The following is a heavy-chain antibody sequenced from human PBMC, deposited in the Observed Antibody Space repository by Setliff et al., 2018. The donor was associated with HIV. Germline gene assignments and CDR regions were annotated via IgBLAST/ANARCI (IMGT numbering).Heavy chain of an antibody. D-gene: IGHD2-21*02. CDR2: IYISGTT. V-gene: IGHV4-4*09. J-gene: IGHJ4*02. Sequence: PSETLSLTCTVSGGSISTSYWNWIRQPPGKGLEWIAYIYISGTTNYNPSLKSRVTISLDTSRNQFSLKLGSVTAADTAVYYCVRWYYCVSGACYRADYWGQGTMVTVSS. CDR1: GGSISTSY. CDR3: VRWYYCVSGACYRADY.